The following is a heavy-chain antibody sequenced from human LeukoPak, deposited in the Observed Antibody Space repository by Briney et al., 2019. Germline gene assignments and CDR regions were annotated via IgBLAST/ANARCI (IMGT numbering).Heavy chain of an antibody. Sequence: GGSLRLSCAASGFTFSSYAMSWVRQAPGKGLEWVAVISYDGSNKYYADSVKGRFTISRDNSKNTLYLQMNSLRAEDTAVYYCAKELGVAGFDYWGQGTLVTVSS. CDR1: GFTFSSYA. J-gene: IGHJ4*02. D-gene: IGHD6-19*01. V-gene: IGHV3-30*18. CDR2: ISYDGSNK. CDR3: AKELGVAGFDY.